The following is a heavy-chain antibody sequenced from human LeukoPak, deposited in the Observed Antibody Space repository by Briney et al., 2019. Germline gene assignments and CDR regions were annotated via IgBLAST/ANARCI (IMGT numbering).Heavy chain of an antibody. Sequence: MPGGSLRLSCAASGFTFTSYSMNWGRQAAGGGLEWVSSIICSSTYIYYAHSVKGRFPISRYTAKNSLYLQMNSLRAEDTAVYYCARDTGAVTTPSNWFDHWGQGTLVTVSS. CDR3: ARDTGAVTTPSNWFDH. CDR1: GFTFTSYS. CDR2: IICSSTYI. J-gene: IGHJ5*02. D-gene: IGHD4-17*01. V-gene: IGHV3-21*01.